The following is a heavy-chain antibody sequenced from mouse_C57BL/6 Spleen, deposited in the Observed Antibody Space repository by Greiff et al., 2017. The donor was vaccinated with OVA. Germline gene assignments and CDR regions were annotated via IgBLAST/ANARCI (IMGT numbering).Heavy chain of an antibody. J-gene: IGHJ3*01. CDR2: IYPGSGST. V-gene: IGHV1-55*01. Sequence: QVQLKQPGAELVKPGASVKMSCKASGYTFTSYWITWVKQRPGQGLEWIGDIYPGSGSTNYNEKFKSKATLTVDTSSSTAYMQLSSLTSEDAAVYYWAREGFAYWGQGTLVTVSA. CDR3: AREGFAY. CDR1: GYTFTSYW.